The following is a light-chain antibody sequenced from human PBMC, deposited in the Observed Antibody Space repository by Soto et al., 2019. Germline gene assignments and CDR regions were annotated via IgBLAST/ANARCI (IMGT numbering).Light chain of an antibody. CDR2: DAS. CDR3: QQYSNWPPIT. J-gene: IGKJ5*01. V-gene: IGKV3-15*01. CDR1: QNIRSS. Sequence: EVVMTKSPASLSASPGARVTLSCRASQNIRSSLAWYQQRPGQAPRLLIYDASTRATGIPARFSGNGSGTEFTLTTSSLQSEDFAAYYCQQYSNWPPITFGQGTRLEIK.